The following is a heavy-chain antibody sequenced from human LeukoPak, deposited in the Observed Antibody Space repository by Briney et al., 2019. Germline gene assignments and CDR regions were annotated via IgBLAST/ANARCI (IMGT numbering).Heavy chain of an antibody. V-gene: IGHV1-2*04. Sequence: GASVKVSCKASGYSFTNYYMHWVRQAPGQGLEWMGWINPNSGGTNYAQKFQGWVTMTRDTSISTAHMELSRLRSDDTAVYYCARELLWFGDKCMDVWGQGTTVTVSS. D-gene: IGHD3-10*01. CDR3: ARELLWFGDKCMDV. CDR2: INPNSGGT. CDR1: GYSFTNYY. J-gene: IGHJ6*02.